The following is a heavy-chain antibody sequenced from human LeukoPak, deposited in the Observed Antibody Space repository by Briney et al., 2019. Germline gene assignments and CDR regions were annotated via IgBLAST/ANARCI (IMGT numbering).Heavy chain of an antibody. CDR2: INPNSGGT. D-gene: IGHD3-3*01. J-gene: IGHJ4*02. CDR3: AREFSDYDPYDFWSFDY. Sequence: GASVKVSCKASGYTFTGYYMHWVRQAPGQGLEWMGWINPNSGGTNYAQKFQGRVTMTRDTSISTAYMELSRLRSDDTAVYYCAREFSDYDPYDFWSFDYWGQGTLVTVSS. V-gene: IGHV1-2*02. CDR1: GYTFTGYY.